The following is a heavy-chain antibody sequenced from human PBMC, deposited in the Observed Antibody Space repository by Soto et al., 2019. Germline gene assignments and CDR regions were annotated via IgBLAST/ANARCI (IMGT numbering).Heavy chain of an antibody. D-gene: IGHD6-13*01. CDR2: INPASGST. CDR3: ARDLAARDH. Sequence: QVQLVQSGAEVKKPGASVKLSCRTSGYTFTHYYIHWVRQAPGQGLEWLAIINPASGSTNYAQDFQSRVTLTMDTSTTTVYMELSGLRAEDTAIFYCARDLAARDHWGQGTLVTVSS. V-gene: IGHV1-46*01. CDR1: GYTFTHYY. J-gene: IGHJ4*02.